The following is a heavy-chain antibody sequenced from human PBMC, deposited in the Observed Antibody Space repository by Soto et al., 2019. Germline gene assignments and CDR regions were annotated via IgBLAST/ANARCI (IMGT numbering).Heavy chain of an antibody. V-gene: IGHV3-74*01. Sequence: GGSLRLSFAASEFTFIDNWMHWVRQAPGKGLEWVARVDHDGSGISLADSVKGRFTISRDSSKNTVSLEMTSLRAEDTAVYYCAKGGRQWLVTSDFNYWGQ. J-gene: IGHJ4*02. CDR1: EFTFIDNW. CDR2: VDHDGSGI. D-gene: IGHD6-19*01. CDR3: AKGGRQWLVTSDFNY.